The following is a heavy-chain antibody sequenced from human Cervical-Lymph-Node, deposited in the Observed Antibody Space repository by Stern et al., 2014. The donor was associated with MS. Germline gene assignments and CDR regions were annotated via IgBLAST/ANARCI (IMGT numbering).Heavy chain of an antibody. CDR2: IWYDGSNK. D-gene: IGHD3-10*01. J-gene: IGHJ4*02. Sequence: VQLVESGGGVVQPGRSLRLSCAASGFTFSSYGMHWVRQAPGKGLEWVAVIWYDGSNKFYADSVKGRFTISRDNSKNTLYLQMNSLRAEDTAVYYCARDSLWFGEFVRLFEYWGQGTLVTVSS. V-gene: IGHV3-33*01. CDR3: ARDSLWFGEFVRLFEY. CDR1: GFTFSSYG.